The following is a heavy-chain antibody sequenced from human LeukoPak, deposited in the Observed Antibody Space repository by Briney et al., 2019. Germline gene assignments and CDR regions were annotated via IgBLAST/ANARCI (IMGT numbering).Heavy chain of an antibody. V-gene: IGHV3-53*01. J-gene: IGHJ3*02. CDR3: ARDERVGATDGFDI. Sequence: GSLRLSCAASGFTVSSNYMSWVRQAPGKGLEWVSVIYSGGTTYYADSVKGRFTTSRDNSKNTLYLQMNSLRAEDTAVYYCARDERVGATDGFDIWGQGTMVTVSS. CDR1: GFTVSSNY. D-gene: IGHD1-26*01. CDR2: IYSGGTT.